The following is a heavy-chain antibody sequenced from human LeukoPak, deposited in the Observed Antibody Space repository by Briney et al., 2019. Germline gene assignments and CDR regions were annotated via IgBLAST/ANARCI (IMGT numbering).Heavy chain of an antibody. V-gene: IGHV1-69*01. CDR3: ARGRMVYHFDY. Sequence: SVKVSCKASGGTFSKYTISWVRQRPGQGLEWMGGITPLFGTANYAQKFQGRVTITADESASTAYMELSSLRSEDTAVYYCARGRMVYHFDYWGQGTLVTVSS. CDR2: ITPLFGTA. J-gene: IGHJ4*02. D-gene: IGHD2-8*01. CDR1: GGTFSKYT.